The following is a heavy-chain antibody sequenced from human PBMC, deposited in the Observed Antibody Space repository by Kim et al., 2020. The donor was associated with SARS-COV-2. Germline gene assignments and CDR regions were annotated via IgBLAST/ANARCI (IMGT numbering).Heavy chain of an antibody. Sequence: GGSLRLSCAASGFTFSSYWMHWVRQAPGKGLVWVSRISDGGSRTNYADPVKGRFTVSRDNSKNMLYLEMTRLRAEDTAVYYCVKRGDSSTSSFDYWGQGTLVTVSS. CDR2: ISDGGSRT. CDR3: VKRGDSSTSSFDY. CDR1: GFTFSSYW. J-gene: IGHJ4*02. D-gene: IGHD6-13*01. V-gene: IGHV3-74*01.